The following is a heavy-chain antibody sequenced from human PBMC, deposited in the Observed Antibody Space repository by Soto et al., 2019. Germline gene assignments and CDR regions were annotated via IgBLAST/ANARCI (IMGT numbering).Heavy chain of an antibody. CDR2: IIPMSGRP. CDR1: GGTFNSYS. J-gene: IGHJ5*02. Sequence: QVQLVQSGAEVKTPGSSVKVSCKASGGTFNSYSIDWVRQAPGQGFEWMGGIIPMSGRPNYAQRFQGRVTFSADKSNNTVYMEVNSMTHEDIAVYYCTRRGRQSANWFEPWGQGTLVTVSS. CDR3: TRRGRQSANWFEP. V-gene: IGHV1-69*06.